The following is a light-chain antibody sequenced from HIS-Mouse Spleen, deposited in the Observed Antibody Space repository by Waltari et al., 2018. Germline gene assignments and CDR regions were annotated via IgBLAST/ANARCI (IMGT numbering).Light chain of an antibody. CDR3: YSTDSSGNHRV. V-gene: IGLV3-10*01. CDR2: EDS. Sequence: SYELTQPPSVSVSPGQTARITCSGYALPKKYAYWYQQQSGQAPVLGIYEDSKRPSGIPGRFSGSSSGTMATLTISGAQVEDEADYYCYSTDSSGNHRVFGGGTKLTVL. CDR1: ALPKKY. J-gene: IGLJ2*01.